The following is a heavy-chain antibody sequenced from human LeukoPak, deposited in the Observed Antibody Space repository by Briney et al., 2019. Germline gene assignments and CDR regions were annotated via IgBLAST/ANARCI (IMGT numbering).Heavy chain of an antibody. CDR3: ARVAVTFGGVIVPFDAFDI. CDR1: GYTFTSYG. CDR2: ISAYNGNT. V-gene: IGHV1-18*01. J-gene: IGHJ3*02. Sequence: ASVKVSCKASGYTFTSYGISWVRQAPGQGLEWMGWISAYNGNTNYAQKLQGRVTMTTDTSTSTAYMGLRSLRSDDTAVYYCARVAVTFGGVIVPFDAFDIWGQGTMVTVSS. D-gene: IGHD3-16*02.